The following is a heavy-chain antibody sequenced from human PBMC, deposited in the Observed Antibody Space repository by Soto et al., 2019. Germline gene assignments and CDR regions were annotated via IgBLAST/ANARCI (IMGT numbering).Heavy chain of an antibody. D-gene: IGHD2-2*02. CDR3: ARDWVGYCSSTSCYKPSLDV. V-gene: IGHV4-4*07. CDR2: IYISGST. J-gene: IGHJ6*02. CDR1: GGSISSNY. Sequence: QVQLQESGPGLVKPSESLSLTCTVSGGSISSNYWSWIRQPAGKGLEWIGRIYISGSTNYNPSLKSRVTMSVDTSKNQFSLKLSSVTAADTAVYYCARDWVGYCSSTSCYKPSLDVWGQGTTVTVSS.